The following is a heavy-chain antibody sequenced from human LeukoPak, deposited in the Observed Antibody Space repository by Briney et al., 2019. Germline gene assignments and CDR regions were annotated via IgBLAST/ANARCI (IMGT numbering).Heavy chain of an antibody. J-gene: IGHJ4*02. CDR3: ARHPPGGRWPFDY. Sequence: SETLCLTCTVSGGSISSSSCYWGWIRQPPGKGLEWIGSIYYSGSTYYNPSLKSRVTISVDTSKNLFSLKLSSVTAADTAVYYCARHPPGGRWPFDYWGQGTLVTVSS. V-gene: IGHV4-39*01. D-gene: IGHD4-23*01. CDR2: IYYSGST. CDR1: GGSISSSSCY.